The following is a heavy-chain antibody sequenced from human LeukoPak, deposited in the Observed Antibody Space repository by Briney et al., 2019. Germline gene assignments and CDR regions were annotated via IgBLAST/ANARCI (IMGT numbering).Heavy chain of an antibody. V-gene: IGHV3-21*01. CDR1: GFTFSGYS. CDR2: ISSSSCYT. J-gene: IGHJ6*03. CDR3: ARASTITVRPGGYYHYYMDV. D-gene: IGHD6-6*01. Sequence: PGGSLRLSCAASGFTFSGYSINWVRQAPGKGLEWVSSISSSSCYTYYADSVKGRFTISRDNAKNSLYLQMNSLRDEDTAVYYCARASTITVRPGGYYHYYMDVWGKGTTVTVSS.